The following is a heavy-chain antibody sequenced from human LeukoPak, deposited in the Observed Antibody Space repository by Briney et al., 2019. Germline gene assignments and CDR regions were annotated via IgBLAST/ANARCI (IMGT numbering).Heavy chain of an antibody. J-gene: IGHJ4*02. Sequence: SQTLSPTCTVYGGSFSGYYWSWIRHPPGKGLEWIGEINHSGSANYNPPPKRRVTISVDTPKPQFSLKLSSVAAADTAVYYCARGWGIGAVGKIFDYWGQGTLATVSS. CDR3: ARGWGIGAVGKIFDY. CDR1: GGSFSGYY. V-gene: IGHV4-34*01. D-gene: IGHD6-13*01. CDR2: INHSGSA.